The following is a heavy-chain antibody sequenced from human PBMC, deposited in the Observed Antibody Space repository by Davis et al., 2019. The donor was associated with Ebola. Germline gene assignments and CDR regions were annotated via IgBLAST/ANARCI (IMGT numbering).Heavy chain of an antibody. CDR1: GFTFSSYA. V-gene: IGHV3-30-3*01. J-gene: IGHJ6*04. CDR3: ARDWYNSAHRKYYGMDV. CDR2: ISYDGNNK. D-gene: IGHD6-19*01. Sequence: GESLKISCAASGFTFSSYAMHWVRQAPGKGLEWVAVISYDGNNKYYADSVKGRFTISRDNSKNTLYLQMNSLRAEDTAVYYCARDWYNSAHRKYYGMDVWGKGTTVTVSS.